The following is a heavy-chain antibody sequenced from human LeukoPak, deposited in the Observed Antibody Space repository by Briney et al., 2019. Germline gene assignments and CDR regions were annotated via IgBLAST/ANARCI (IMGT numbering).Heavy chain of an antibody. CDR1: GFTVSSSY. Sequence: GGSLRLSCAASGFTVSSSYMSWVRQAPGKGLEWVSVIYSGGSTYYADSVKGRFTISRDNSKNTLYLQMNSLRAEDTAVYYCARDVSGRSGYSYYYYYYMDVWGKGTTVTVSS. J-gene: IGHJ6*03. CDR3: ARDVSGRSGYSYYYYYYMDV. D-gene: IGHD3-3*01. CDR2: IYSGGST. V-gene: IGHV3-53*01.